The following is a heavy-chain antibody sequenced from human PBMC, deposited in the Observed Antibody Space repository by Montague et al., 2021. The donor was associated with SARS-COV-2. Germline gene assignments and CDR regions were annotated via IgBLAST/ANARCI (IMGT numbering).Heavy chain of an antibody. J-gene: IGHJ3*02. D-gene: IGHD5-24*01. CDR1: GYSISSGYY. V-gene: IGHV4-38-2*02. CDR3: ARDRTFRDGYLDAFEI. CDR2: IYHSGTT. Sequence: SETLSLTCTVSGYSISSGYYWGWIRKFPGKGQEWIGSIYHSGTTYYNPPLKSRVTISVDTSKNQFSLKMYSVTAADTAQFYCARDRTFRDGYLDAFEIWGQGTMVTVSS.